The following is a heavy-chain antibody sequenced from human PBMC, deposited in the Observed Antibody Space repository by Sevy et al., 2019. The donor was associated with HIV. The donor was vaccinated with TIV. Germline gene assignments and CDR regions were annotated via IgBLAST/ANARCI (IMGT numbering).Heavy chain of an antibody. J-gene: IGHJ4*02. CDR1: GYTLNQLS. V-gene: IGHV1-24*01. CDR3: ATTKDYYESSGCPFDY. D-gene: IGHD3-22*01. CDR2: FDPEDGER. Sequence: ASVKVSCKVSGYTLNQLSMHWVRQAPGKGLEWMGSFDPEDGERFYAQKFQGRVTMAEDTSTDTAYMEPSSLRSEDTAVYYCATTKDYYESSGCPFDYWGQGTLVTVSS.